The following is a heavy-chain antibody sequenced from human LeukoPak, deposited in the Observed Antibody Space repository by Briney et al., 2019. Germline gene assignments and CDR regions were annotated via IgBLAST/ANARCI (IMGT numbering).Heavy chain of an antibody. V-gene: IGHV4-59*01. CDR3: ARGVYIAAARYGY. CDR1: GGSISSYY. Sequence: PSETLSLTCTVSGGSISSYYWSWLRPPPGKGLEGIGYIYYSGTTNYNPSLKSRVTISVDTSKNQFSLKLSSVTAADTAVYYCARGVYIAAARYGYWGQGTLVTVSS. D-gene: IGHD6-13*01. CDR2: IYYSGTT. J-gene: IGHJ4*02.